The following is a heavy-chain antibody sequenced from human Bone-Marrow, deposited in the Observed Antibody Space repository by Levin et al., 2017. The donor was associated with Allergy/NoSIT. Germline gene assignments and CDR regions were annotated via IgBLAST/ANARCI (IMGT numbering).Heavy chain of an antibody. J-gene: IGHJ4*02. CDR1: GFDFSVYW. Sequence: LSLTCAASGFDFSVYWMHWVRQAPGEGLVWVSRVKSDGSIIDYADSVKGRFTVSRDNAKNTLYLQMNSLRVEDTAVYYCARVGAVAGTFDYWGQGTLVSVSS. CDR3: ARVGAVAGTFDY. D-gene: IGHD6-19*01. CDR2: VKSDGSII. V-gene: IGHV3-74*01.